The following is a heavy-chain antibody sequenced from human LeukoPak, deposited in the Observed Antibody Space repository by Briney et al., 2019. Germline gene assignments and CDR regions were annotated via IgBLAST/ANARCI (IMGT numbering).Heavy chain of an antibody. J-gene: IGHJ3*02. V-gene: IGHV4-39*01. CDR2: IYYSGST. CDR1: GGSISSSSYY. D-gene: IGHD3-10*01. CDR3: ARQLYYGSGSYLYAFDI. Sequence: PSETLSLTCTVSGGSISSSSYYWGWIRQPPGKGLEWIGSIYYSGSTYYNPSLKSRVTISVDTSKNQFSPKLSSVTAAETAVYYCARQLYYGSGSYLYAFDIWGQGTMVTVSS.